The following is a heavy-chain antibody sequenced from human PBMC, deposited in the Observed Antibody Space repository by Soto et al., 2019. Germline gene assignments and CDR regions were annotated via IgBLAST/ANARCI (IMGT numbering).Heavy chain of an antibody. CDR3: ATGGTYFDY. CDR2: IHTSGSP. J-gene: IGHJ4*02. V-gene: IGHV4-4*07. Sequence: PSETLSLTCTVSGGSISSYYCSWIRQAAGKGLEWIGRIHTSGSPNYNPSLKSRVTMSAETSKNQFSLKLTSVTAADTAVYYCATGGTYFDYWGQGTLVTVSS. CDR1: GGSISSYY.